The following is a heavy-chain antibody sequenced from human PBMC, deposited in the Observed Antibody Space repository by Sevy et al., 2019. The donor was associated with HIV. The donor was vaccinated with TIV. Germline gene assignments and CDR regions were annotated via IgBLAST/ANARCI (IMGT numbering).Heavy chain of an antibody. V-gene: IGHV3-30*18. CDR2: ISYDGSNK. CDR1: GFTFSTYG. Sequence: GGSLRLSCAASGFTFSTYGMHWVRQAPGKGLERVAVISYDGSNKYYADSVKGRFTISRDNSKNTLYLQLNSLRAEDTVMFYCAKDRGYCTNGVCYTLNYFDYWGQGTLVTVSS. J-gene: IGHJ4*02. D-gene: IGHD2-8*01. CDR3: AKDRGYCTNGVCYTLNYFDY.